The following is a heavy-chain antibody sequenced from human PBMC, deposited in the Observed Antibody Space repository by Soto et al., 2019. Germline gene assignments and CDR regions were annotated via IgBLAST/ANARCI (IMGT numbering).Heavy chain of an antibody. D-gene: IGHD1-20*01. CDR1: GGSFSGYY. Sequence: PSETLSLTCAVYGGSFSGYYWSWIRQPPGKGLEWIGEINHSGSTNYNPSLKSRVTISVDTSKNQFSLKLSSVTAADTAVYYCAREGISRYGHGWGQGTLVTVSS. V-gene: IGHV4-34*01. CDR2: INHSGST. J-gene: IGHJ4*02. CDR3: AREGISRYGHG.